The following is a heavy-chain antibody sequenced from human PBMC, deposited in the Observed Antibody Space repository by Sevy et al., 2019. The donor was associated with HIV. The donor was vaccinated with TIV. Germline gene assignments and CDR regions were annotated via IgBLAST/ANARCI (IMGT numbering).Heavy chain of an antibody. CDR2: IKDDGSQK. J-gene: IGHJ4*02. CDR1: GFSFSKYW. D-gene: IGHD3-9*01. Sequence: GGSLRLSCAASGFSFSKYWMSWVRQAPGKGLEWVANIKDDGSQKNYLESVKGRFTISRDNAKNLLYLQMNNLRADDTAVYYGTADPDILSGDPSHYFDYWGQGTLVTVSS. CDR3: TADPDILSGDPSHYFDY. V-gene: IGHV3-7*01.